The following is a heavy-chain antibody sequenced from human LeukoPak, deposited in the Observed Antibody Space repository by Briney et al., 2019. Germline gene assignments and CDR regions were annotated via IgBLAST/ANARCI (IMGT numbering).Heavy chain of an antibody. V-gene: IGHV3-15*07. CDR1: GFIFSNAW. D-gene: IGHD1-1*01. Sequence: GGSLRLSCEASGFIFSNAWMNWVRQVPGKGLEWVGRIKNKRSGGAADHAAPVKGRFTVSRDDSKNTLFLQMNSLKSEDTAVYYCTTGWASVEHDGYWGQGTLVTVSS. J-gene: IGHJ4*01. CDR3: TTGWASVEHDGY. CDR2: IKNKRSGGAA.